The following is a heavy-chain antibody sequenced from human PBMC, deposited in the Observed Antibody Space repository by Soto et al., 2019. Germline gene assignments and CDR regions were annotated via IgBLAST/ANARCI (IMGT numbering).Heavy chain of an antibody. CDR3: ARDRYYGSGTYNHFDY. J-gene: IGHJ4*02. V-gene: IGHV1-3*01. CDR1: GYTFITYT. D-gene: IGHD3-10*01. CDR2: IIAGNGNT. Sequence: ASVKVSCKTSGYTFITYTMHWVRQAPGQRLEWVGRIIAGNGNTEYSQKFQGRVTITRDTSASTAYMDLSNLRSEDTAVYYCARDRYYGSGTYNHFDYWGQGTLVTV.